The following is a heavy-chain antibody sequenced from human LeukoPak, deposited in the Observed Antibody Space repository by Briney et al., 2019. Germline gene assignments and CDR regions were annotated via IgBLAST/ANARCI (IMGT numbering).Heavy chain of an antibody. CDR1: GFTFSSYW. CDR3: ARDNGWSADF. CDR2: IKQDGSAK. Sequence: GGSLRLSCAAPGFTFSSYWMSWVRQAPGKGLEWVANIKQDGSAKPYVDSVKGRFTISRDNAKNSLFLQMNSLRAEDTAVYYCARDNGWSADFWGQGTLVTVSS. J-gene: IGHJ4*02. D-gene: IGHD2-15*01. V-gene: IGHV3-7*03.